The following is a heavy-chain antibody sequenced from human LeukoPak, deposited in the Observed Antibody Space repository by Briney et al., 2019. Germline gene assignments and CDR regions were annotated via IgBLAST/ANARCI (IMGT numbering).Heavy chain of an antibody. J-gene: IGHJ3*02. Sequence: GGSLRLSCAASGFTFSDYYMSWIRQAPGKGLGWVSYISSSGSTMYYADSVKGRFTISRDSAKNSLYLQMNSLRAEDTAVYYCARALTGATPQPFDIWGQGTMVTVSS. CDR2: ISSSGSTM. CDR3: ARALTGATPQPFDI. CDR1: GFTFSDYY. V-gene: IGHV3-11*01. D-gene: IGHD2-2*01.